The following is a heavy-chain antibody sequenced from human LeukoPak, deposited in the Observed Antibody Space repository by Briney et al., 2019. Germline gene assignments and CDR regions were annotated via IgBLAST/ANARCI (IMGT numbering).Heavy chain of an antibody. CDR1: GFTFSGYA. CDR2: ISSTGGST. J-gene: IGHJ4*02. V-gene: IGHV3-23*01. Sequence: GGSLRLSCAASGFTFSGYAMTWVRQAPGKGLEWVSGISSTGGSTYYADSVKGRFTISRDNSKNTLYLQMNSLRAEDTAVYYCAKSNLYTSGWYQYWGQGTLVTVSS. D-gene: IGHD6-19*01. CDR3: AKSNLYTSGWYQY.